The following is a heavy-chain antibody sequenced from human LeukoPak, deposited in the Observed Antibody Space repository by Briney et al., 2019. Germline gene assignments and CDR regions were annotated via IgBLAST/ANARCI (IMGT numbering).Heavy chain of an antibody. D-gene: IGHD7-27*01. CDR1: GFTFSDHH. V-gene: IGHV3-72*01. Sequence: GGSLRLSCAASGFTFSDHHMDWVRQAPGEGLEWVARIRNKANRYTTGYAASVKGRFTISRDDSENSLYLQMDSLKTEDTAVYYCARSPLGIAPFDYWGQGTLVTVSS. CDR2: IRNKANRYTT. J-gene: IGHJ4*02. CDR3: ARSPLGIAPFDY.